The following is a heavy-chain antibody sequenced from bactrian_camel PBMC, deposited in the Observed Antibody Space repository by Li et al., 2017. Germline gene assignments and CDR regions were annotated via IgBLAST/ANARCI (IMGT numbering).Heavy chain of an antibody. D-gene: IGHD6*01. Sequence: VQLVESGGGLVQPGGSLRLSCAASGSTFGRYSTIWVRQAPGKGLEWVSAINSGGGSTYYADSVKGRFTISRDNAKNTLYLQLNSLKTEDTAVYYCAADLGPYGGTCGGPYNYWGQGTQVTVS. J-gene: IGHJ4*01. CDR2: INSGGGST. CDR3: AADLGPYGGTCGGPYNY. CDR1: GSTFGRYS. V-gene: IGHV3S40*01.